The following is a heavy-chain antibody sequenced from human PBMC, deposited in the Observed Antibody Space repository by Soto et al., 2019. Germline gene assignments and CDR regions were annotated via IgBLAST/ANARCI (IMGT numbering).Heavy chain of an antibody. V-gene: IGHV1-69*01. D-gene: IGHD6-25*01. J-gene: IGHJ4*02. CDR3: ARGHRLVGPAAG. CDR2: IIPIFGTA. CDR1: GGPFSSYA. Sequence: QVQLVQSGAEVKKPGSSVKVSCKASGGPFSSYAISWVRQAPGQGLVWMGGIIPIFGTANYAQKFQGRVTITADESTSTAYRELSSLRSEDTAVYYCARGHRLVGPAAGWGQGTLVTVSS.